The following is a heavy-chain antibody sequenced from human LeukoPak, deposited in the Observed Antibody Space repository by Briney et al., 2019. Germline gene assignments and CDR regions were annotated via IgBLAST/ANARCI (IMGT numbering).Heavy chain of an antibody. CDR2: ISGSGGST. J-gene: IGHJ3*02. D-gene: IGHD2-21*02. CDR1: GFTFSSYA. Sequence: GGSLRLSCAASGFTFSSYAMSWVRQAPGKGLEWVSAISGSGGSTYYADSVRGRFTISRDKSKNTLYLQMNSLGADDTAMYYCAANTGDSGSAFDMWGQGTMVTVSS. V-gene: IGHV3-23*01. CDR3: AANTGDSGSAFDM.